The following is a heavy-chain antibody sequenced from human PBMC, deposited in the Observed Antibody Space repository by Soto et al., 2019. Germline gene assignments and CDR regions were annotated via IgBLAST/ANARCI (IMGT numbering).Heavy chain of an antibody. CDR1: GFTFSDYY. CDR3: ARRRFGNVDH. J-gene: IGHJ4*02. V-gene: IGHV3-11*01. D-gene: IGHD3-10*01. Sequence: QVQLVESGGGLVQPGGSLRLSCAASGFTFSDYYMSWIRQAPGKGLEWVSYITSTGTTIYYADSVKGRFSVSRDNTGNSLDLQMNSLTAEDTAVYYCARRRFGNVDHWGQGTLVTGS. CDR2: ITSTGTTI.